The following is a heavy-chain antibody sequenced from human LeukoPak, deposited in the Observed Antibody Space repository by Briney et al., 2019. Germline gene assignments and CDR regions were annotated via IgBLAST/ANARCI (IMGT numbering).Heavy chain of an antibody. CDR2: ISSSSSYI. J-gene: IGHJ3*02. CDR1: GFTFSSYW. Sequence: PGGSLRLSCAASGFTFSSYWMHWVRQAPGKGLEWVSSISSSSSYIYYADSVKGRFTISRDNAKNSLYLQMNSLRAEDTAVYYCARGAAIAAAGNAFDIWGQGTMVTVSS. D-gene: IGHD6-13*01. V-gene: IGHV3-21*01. CDR3: ARGAAIAAAGNAFDI.